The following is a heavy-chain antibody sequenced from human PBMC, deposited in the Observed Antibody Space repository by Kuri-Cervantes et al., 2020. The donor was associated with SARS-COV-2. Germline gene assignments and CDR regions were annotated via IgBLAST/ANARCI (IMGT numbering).Heavy chain of an antibody. CDR2: INPNSGGT. Sequence: ASVKVSCKASGYTFTGYYMHWVRQAPGQGLEWMGWINPNSGGTNYAQKFQGWVTMTRDTSISTAYMELSSLRSEDTAVYYCARDSGGSYLDYWGQGTLVTVSS. J-gene: IGHJ4*02. CDR1: GYTFTGYY. V-gene: IGHV1-2*04. CDR3: ARDSGGSYLDY. D-gene: IGHD1-26*01.